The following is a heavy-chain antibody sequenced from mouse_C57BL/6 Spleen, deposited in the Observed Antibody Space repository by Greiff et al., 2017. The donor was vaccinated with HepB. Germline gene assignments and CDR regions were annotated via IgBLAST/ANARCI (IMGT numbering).Heavy chain of an antibody. Sequence: EVQLQQSGPELVKPGASVKISCKASGYTFTDYYMNWVKQSHGKSLEWIGDINPNNGGTSYNQKFKGKATLTVDKSSSTAYMELRSLTSEDSAVYYGARPPFITTVADYWGQGTTLTVSS. CDR2: INPNNGGT. J-gene: IGHJ2*01. D-gene: IGHD1-1*01. V-gene: IGHV1-26*01. CDR1: GYTFTDYY. CDR3: ARPPFITTVADY.